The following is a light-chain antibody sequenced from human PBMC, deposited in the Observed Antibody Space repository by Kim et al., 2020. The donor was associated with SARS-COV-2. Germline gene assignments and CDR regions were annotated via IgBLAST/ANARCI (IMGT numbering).Light chain of an antibody. Sequence: PGHRVTISCSGSSSNIGSNYVYWYQQLPGTAPKLLIYRNNQRPSGVPDRFSGSKSGTSASLAISGLRSEDEADYYCAAWDDSLSVVFGTGTKVTVL. V-gene: IGLV1-47*01. CDR2: RNN. J-gene: IGLJ1*01. CDR1: SSNIGSNY. CDR3: AAWDDSLSVV.